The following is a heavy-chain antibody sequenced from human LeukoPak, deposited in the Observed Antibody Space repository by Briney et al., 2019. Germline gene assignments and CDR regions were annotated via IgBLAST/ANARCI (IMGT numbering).Heavy chain of an antibody. CDR1: GFTFSGSA. V-gene: IGHV3-73*01. Sequence: GGSLRLSCAASGFTFSGSAMHWVRQASGKGLEWVGRIRSKANSYATAYAASVKGRFTISRDDSKNTAYLQMNSLKTEDTAVYYCTLQPGYYYDSSGYYYADWGQGTLVTVSS. D-gene: IGHD3-22*01. CDR3: TLQPGYYYDSSGYYYAD. CDR2: IRSKANSYAT. J-gene: IGHJ4*02.